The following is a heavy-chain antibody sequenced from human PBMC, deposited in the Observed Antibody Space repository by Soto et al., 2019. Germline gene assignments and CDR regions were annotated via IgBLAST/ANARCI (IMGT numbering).Heavy chain of an antibody. V-gene: IGHV1-18*01. CDR3: ARAPKSLVWFGELADYGMDV. D-gene: IGHD3-10*01. CDR2: ISAYNGNT. J-gene: IGHJ6*02. Sequence: ASVKVSCKASGYTFTSYGISWVRQAPGQGLEWMGWISAYNGNTNYAQKLQGRVTMTTDTSTSTAYMKLRSLRSDDTAVYYCARAPKSLVWFGELADYGMDVWGQGTTVTVSS. CDR1: GYTFTSYG.